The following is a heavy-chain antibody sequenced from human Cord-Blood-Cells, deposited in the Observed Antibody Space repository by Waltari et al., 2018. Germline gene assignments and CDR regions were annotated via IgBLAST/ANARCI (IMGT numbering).Heavy chain of an antibody. CDR3: ARVTLGRPYYFDY. CDR2: IYYGGSN. D-gene: IGHD1-26*01. Sequence: QVQLQESGPGLVKPSQTLSLTCTVSGGSISSGGYYWSWIRQNPGKGLEWMWYIYYGGSNYSNPPRKSRVTISVDTSKNQFSLKLSSVTAADTAVYYCARVTLGRPYYFDYWGQGTLVTVSS. CDR1: GGSISSGGYY. J-gene: IGHJ4*02. V-gene: IGHV4-31*03.